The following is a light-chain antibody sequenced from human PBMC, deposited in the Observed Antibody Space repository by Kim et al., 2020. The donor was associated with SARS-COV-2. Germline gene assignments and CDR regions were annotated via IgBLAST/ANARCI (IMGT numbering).Light chain of an antibody. CDR1: QSISSN. CDR2: GAS. J-gene: IGKJ4*01. Sequence: EIVMTQSPATVSVSPGERATLSCRAGQSISSNLAWYQQKPGQAPRLLIFGASTRATGFPARFSGSGSGTEFTLTITSLQSEDFGLYYCQQYNNWPLTFGGGTKVDIK. V-gene: IGKV3-15*01. CDR3: QQYNNWPLT.